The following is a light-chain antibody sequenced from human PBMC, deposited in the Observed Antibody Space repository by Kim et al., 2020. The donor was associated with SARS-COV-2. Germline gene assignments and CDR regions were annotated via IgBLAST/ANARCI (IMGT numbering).Light chain of an antibody. CDR1: NIGSKS. J-gene: IGLJ3*02. V-gene: IGLV3-21*04. CDR2: YDS. Sequence: SYELTQPPSVSVAPGKTARITCGGNNIGSKSVHWYQQKPGQAPVLVIYYDSDRPSGIPERFSGSNSGNTATLTISRVEAGDEADYYCQVWDSIRVFGGGTKLTVL. CDR3: QVWDSIRV.